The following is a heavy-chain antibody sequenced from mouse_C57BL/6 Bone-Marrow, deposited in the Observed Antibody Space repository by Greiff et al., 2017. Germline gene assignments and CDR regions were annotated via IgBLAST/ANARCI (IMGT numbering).Heavy chain of an antibody. CDR1: GYTFTSYW. V-gene: IGHV1-69*01. Sequence: QVQLKQSGAELVMPGASVKLSCKASGYTFTSYWMHWVKQRPGQGLEWIGEIDPSDSYTNYNQKFKGKSTLTVDKSSSTAYMQLSSLTSEDSAVYYCAFYYGNYSWFAYWGQGTLVTVSA. CDR2: IDPSDSYT. D-gene: IGHD2-1*01. J-gene: IGHJ3*01. CDR3: AFYYGNYSWFAY.